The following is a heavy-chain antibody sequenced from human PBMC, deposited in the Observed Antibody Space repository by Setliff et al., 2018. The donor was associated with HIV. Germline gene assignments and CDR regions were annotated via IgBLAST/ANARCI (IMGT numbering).Heavy chain of an antibody. J-gene: IGHJ3*02. D-gene: IGHD3-22*01. Sequence: SVKVSCKASGGTFSTSAISWMRQAPGQGLEWMGGIIPFFGSANYAQKFQGRLTITADASSSTAYMDLSILTSEDTAVYYCARRHFYDSSGQVWAFDIWGQGTMVTVS. CDR1: GGTFSTSA. V-gene: IGHV1-69*13. CDR3: ARRHFYDSSGQVWAFDI. CDR2: IIPFFGSA.